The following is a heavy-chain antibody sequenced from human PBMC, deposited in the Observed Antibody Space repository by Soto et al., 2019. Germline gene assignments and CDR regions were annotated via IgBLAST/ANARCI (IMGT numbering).Heavy chain of an antibody. CDR1: GFTFSSYW. J-gene: IGHJ6*02. Sequence: EVQLVESGGGLVQPGGSLRLSCAASGFTFSSYWMSWVRQAPGKGLEWVANIKQDGSEKYYVDYVKGRFTISRDNAKNSLYLQMNSLRAEDTALYYCARWKVATIPAEYYYYGMDVWGQGTTVTVSS. D-gene: IGHD5-12*01. CDR3: ARWKVATIPAEYYYYGMDV. V-gene: IGHV3-7*05. CDR2: IKQDGSEK.